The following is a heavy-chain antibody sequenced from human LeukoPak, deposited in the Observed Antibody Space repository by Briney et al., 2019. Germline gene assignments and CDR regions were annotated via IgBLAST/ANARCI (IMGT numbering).Heavy chain of an antibody. J-gene: IGHJ4*02. CDR1: GFTFSGSP. CDR2: IKTKANSYAT. Sequence: AGGSLRLSCAASGFTFSGSPMHWVRQASGKGLEWVGRIKTKANSYATAYAASVKGRFTISRDDSKNTAYLQMNSLKTEDTAVYYCTRLSNIHCSGGSCYFDYWGQGTLVTVSS. CDR3: TRLSNIHCSGGSCYFDY. V-gene: IGHV3-73*01. D-gene: IGHD2-15*01.